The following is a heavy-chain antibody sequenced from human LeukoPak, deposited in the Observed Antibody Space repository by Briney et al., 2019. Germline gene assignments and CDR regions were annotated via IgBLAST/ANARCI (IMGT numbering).Heavy chain of an antibody. CDR1: GFTFSSYA. Sequence: GGSLRLSCAASGFTFSSYAMTWVRQAPGKGLEWVSTIDQSGGNTHYADSVKGRFTISRDNAKNSLYLQMNSLRAEDTAVYYCAREWRYSGLFDCWGQGTLVTVSS. J-gene: IGHJ4*02. V-gene: IGHV3-23*01. CDR3: AREWRYSGLFDC. CDR2: IDQSGGNT. D-gene: IGHD1-26*01.